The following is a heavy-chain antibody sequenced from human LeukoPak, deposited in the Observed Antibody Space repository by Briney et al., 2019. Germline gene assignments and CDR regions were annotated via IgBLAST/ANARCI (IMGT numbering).Heavy chain of an antibody. V-gene: IGHV3-64*01. J-gene: IGHJ6*02. D-gene: IGHD6-13*01. Sequence: GGSLRLSCAASGFTFSTYAMHWVRQAPGKGLEYVSTISSNGGSTYYANSVKGRFTISRDNSKNTLYLQMGSLRAEDMAVYYCAKDGGIAAALGRIMDVWGQGTTVTVSS. CDR1: GFTFSTYA. CDR3: AKDGGIAAALGRIMDV. CDR2: ISSNGGST.